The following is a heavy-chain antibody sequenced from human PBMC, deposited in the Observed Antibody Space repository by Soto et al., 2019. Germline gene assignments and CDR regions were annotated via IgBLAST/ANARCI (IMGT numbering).Heavy chain of an antibody. D-gene: IGHD3-10*01. V-gene: IGHV1-69*13. CDR2: IIPIFGTA. J-gene: IGHJ6*02. CDR1: GGTFSSYA. CDR3: ARDQNGSGSYYPYYYYGMDV. Sequence: SVKVSCKASGGTFSSYAISWVRQAPGQGLEWMGGIIPIFGTANYAQKFQGRVTITADESTSTAYMELSSPRSEDTAVYYCARDQNGSGSYYPYYYYGMDVWGQGTTVTVSS.